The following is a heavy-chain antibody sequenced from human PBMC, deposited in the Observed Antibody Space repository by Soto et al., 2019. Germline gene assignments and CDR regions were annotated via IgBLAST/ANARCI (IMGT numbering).Heavy chain of an antibody. CDR3: AQSQPGSCSSTSCYSFPDDYYGMDV. D-gene: IGHD2-2*01. CDR2: IIPIFGTA. J-gene: IGHJ6*02. CDR1: GGTLSSYA. V-gene: IGHV1-69*06. Sequence: GXSVKVSCKASGGTLSSYAISWVRQAPGQGLEWMGGIIPIFGTANYAQKFQGRVTITADKSTSTAYMELSSLRSEDTAVYYCAQSQPGSCSSTSCYSFPDDYYGMDVWGQGTTVTGSS.